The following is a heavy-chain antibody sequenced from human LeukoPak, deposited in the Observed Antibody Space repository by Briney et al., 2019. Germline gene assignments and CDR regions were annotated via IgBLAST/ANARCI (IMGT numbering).Heavy chain of an antibody. V-gene: IGHV3-74*01. D-gene: IGHD3-9*01. CDR3: VRSLLTTLGGGF. Sequence: PGGSLRLSCAASGFTLSSSWMHWVRQAPGKGLLWVSRINRDGSTTTYADSVKGRFTISRDNAKNTLYLQMNSLGVEDTAVYYCVRSLLTTLGGGFWGQGTPVTVSS. CDR1: GFTLSSSW. CDR2: INRDGSTT. J-gene: IGHJ4*02.